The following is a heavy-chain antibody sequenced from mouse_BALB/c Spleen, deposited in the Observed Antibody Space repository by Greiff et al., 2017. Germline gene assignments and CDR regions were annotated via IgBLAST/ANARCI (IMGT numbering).Heavy chain of an antibody. J-gene: IGHJ2*01. CDR1: GYTFTSYN. CDR3: ARGGTMITGFDY. Sequence: QVQLQQPGAELVKPGASVKMSCKASGYTFTSYNMHWVKQTPRQGLEWIGAIYPGHGDTSYNQKFKGKATLTADQSSSTAYMQLSRLTSEDSAVYYCARGGTMITGFDYWGQGTTLTVSS. D-gene: IGHD2-4*01. CDR2: IYPGHGDT. V-gene: IGHV1-12*01.